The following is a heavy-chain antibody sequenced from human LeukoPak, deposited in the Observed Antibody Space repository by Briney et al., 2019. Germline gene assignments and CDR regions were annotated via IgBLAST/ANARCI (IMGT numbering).Heavy chain of an antibody. CDR3: ARAVGVVLLRGFYFDY. J-gene: IGHJ4*02. CDR1: GYTFTGYY. D-gene: IGHD3-10*01. CDR2: INPNSGGT. Sequence: ASVKVSCKASGYTFTGYYMHWVRQAPGQGLEWMGWINPNSGGTNYAQKFQGRVTMTRDTSISTAYMELSRLRSDDTAVYYCARAVGVVLLRGFYFDYWGQGTLVTVSS. V-gene: IGHV1-2*02.